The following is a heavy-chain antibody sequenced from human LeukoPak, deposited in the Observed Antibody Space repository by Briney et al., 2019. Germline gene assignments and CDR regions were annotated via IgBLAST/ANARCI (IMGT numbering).Heavy chain of an antibody. CDR1: GFTFSSYE. D-gene: IGHD3-10*01. CDR2: ISSSGSTI. J-gene: IGHJ4*02. V-gene: IGHV3-48*03. Sequence: GGSLRLSCAASGFTFSSYEMNWVRQAPGKGLEWVSYISSSGSTIYYADSVKGRFTISRDNAKNTLYLQMNSLRAEDTAVYYCAKASMGLWFGELFDFDYWGQGTLVTVSS. CDR3: AKASMGLWFGELFDFDY.